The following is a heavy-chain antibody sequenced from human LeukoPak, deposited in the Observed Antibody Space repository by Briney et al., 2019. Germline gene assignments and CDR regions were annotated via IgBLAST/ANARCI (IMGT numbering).Heavy chain of an antibody. CDR2: IYYSGST. V-gene: IGHV4-39*01. Sequence: PSETLSLTCTVSGGSVSSSSYYWGWIRQPPGKGLEWIGSIYYSGSTYHNPSLKSRVTISVDTSKNQFSLKLSSVTAADTAVYYCARLAGGNDYGDDWGQGTLVTVSS. CDR1: GGSVSSSSYY. D-gene: IGHD4-17*01. J-gene: IGHJ4*02. CDR3: ARLAGGNDYGDD.